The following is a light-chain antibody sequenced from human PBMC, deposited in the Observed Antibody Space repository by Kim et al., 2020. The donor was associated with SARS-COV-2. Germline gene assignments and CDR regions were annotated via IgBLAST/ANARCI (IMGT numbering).Light chain of an antibody. J-gene: IGLJ2*01. Sequence: QRVTISCSGSSSNIGSNDVDWYQQLPGTAPKLLIYRNNQRPSGVPDRFSGSKSGTSASLAISGLRSEDEADYYCAAWDDSLSAHVVFGGGTQLTVL. CDR1: SSNIGSND. V-gene: IGLV1-47*01. CDR3: AAWDDSLSAHVV. CDR2: RNN.